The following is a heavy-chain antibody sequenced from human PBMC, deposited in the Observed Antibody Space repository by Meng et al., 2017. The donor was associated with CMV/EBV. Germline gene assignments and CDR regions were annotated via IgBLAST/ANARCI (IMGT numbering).Heavy chain of an antibody. V-gene: IGHV1-8*01. J-gene: IGHJ6*02. Sequence: ASVKVSCKASGYTFTSYDINWVRQATGQGLEGMGWMNPNSGNTGYAQKFQGRVTMTRNTSISTAYMELSSLRSEDTAVYYCARGRGRITIFGVVIIIGDYYYGMDVWGQGTTVTVSS. CDR3: ARGRGRITIFGVVIIIGDYYYGMDV. CDR1: GYTFTSYD. CDR2: MNPNSGNT. D-gene: IGHD3-3*01.